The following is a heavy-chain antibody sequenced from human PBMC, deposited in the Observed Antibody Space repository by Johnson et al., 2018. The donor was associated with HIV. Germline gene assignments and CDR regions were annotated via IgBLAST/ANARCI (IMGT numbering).Heavy chain of an antibody. J-gene: IGHJ3*02. CDR3: ARSYSGNSAFDI. Sequence: QASGKGLEWVALIWYDGSNKYYVDSVKGRFTISRENAKNSVYLQMNSLRAEDTAVYYCARSYSGNSAFDIWGQGTMVTVSS. D-gene: IGHD1-26*01. V-gene: IGHV3-33*03. CDR2: IWYDGSNK.